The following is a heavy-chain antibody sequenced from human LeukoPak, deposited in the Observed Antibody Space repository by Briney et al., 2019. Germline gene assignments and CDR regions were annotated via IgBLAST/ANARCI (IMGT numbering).Heavy chain of an antibody. V-gene: IGHV4-59*12. Sequence: TSETLSLTCTVSGGSISSYYWSWIGQPPGKGLEWIGYINYSGSTNYNPSLQNRVTISKDTSKNEFSLKLSSVTAADTAVYYCARASPPAYCSGGSCYFDYWGQGTLVPVFS. CDR1: GGSISSYY. J-gene: IGHJ4*02. CDR3: ARASPPAYCSGGSCYFDY. CDR2: INYSGST. D-gene: IGHD2-15*01.